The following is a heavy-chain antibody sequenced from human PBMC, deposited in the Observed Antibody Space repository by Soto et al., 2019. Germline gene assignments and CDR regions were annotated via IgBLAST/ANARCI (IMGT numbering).Heavy chain of an antibody. J-gene: IGHJ6*02. D-gene: IGHD2-2*01. V-gene: IGHV6-1*01. CDR3: ARGYCSSTSCYRYYYYGMDV. Sequence: SQTRSLTCATSGDSVSSNSASWNWIRQSPSRGLEWLGRTYYRSKWYNDYAVSVKSRITINPDTSKNQFSLQLNSVTPEDTAVYYCARGYCSSTSCYRYYYYGMDVWGQGTTVTVSS. CDR2: TYYRSKWYN. CDR1: GDSVSSNSAS.